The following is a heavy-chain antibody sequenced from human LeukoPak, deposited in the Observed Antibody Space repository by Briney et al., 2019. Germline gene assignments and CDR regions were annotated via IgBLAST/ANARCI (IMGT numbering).Heavy chain of an antibody. V-gene: IGHV3-30*02. CDR1: GFTFSSYG. J-gene: IGHJ5*02. CDR3: AKSRLGGYSGSSSWFDP. D-gene: IGHD1-26*01. CDR2: IRYDGSNK. Sequence: PGGSLRLSXAASGFTFSSYGMHWVRQAPGKGLEWEAFIRYDGSNKYYADSVKGRFTISRDNSKNTLYLQMNSLRAEDTAVYYCAKSRLGGYSGSSSWFDPWGQGTLVTVSS.